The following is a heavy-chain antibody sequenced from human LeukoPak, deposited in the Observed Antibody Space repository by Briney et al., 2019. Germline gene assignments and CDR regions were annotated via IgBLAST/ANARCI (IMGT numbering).Heavy chain of an antibody. Sequence: GGSLRLYCAASGSTFSNAWMSWVRQAPGKGLEWVGRIKSKTDGGTTDYAAPVKGRFTISRDDSKNTLYLQMNSLKTEDTAVYYCTTLRGYCDSSGLPIDNWGQGTLVTVSS. CDR3: TTLRGYCDSSGLPIDN. D-gene: IGHD3-22*01. J-gene: IGHJ4*02. CDR2: IKSKTDGGTT. V-gene: IGHV3-15*01. CDR1: GSTFSNAW.